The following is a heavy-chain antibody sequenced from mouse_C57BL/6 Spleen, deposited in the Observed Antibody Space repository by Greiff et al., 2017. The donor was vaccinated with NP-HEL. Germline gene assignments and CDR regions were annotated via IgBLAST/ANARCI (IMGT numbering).Heavy chain of an antibody. J-gene: IGHJ2*01. V-gene: IGHV1-26*01. CDR1: GYTFTDYY. CDR3: ARDYDGDGFDY. D-gene: IGHD2-4*01. Sequence: EVQLQQSGPELVKPGASVKISCKASGYTFTDYYMNWVKQSHGKSLEWIGDINPNNGGTSYNQKFKGKATLTVDKSSSTAYMELRSLTSEDSAVYYCARDYDGDGFDYWGQGTTLTVSS. CDR2: INPNNGGT.